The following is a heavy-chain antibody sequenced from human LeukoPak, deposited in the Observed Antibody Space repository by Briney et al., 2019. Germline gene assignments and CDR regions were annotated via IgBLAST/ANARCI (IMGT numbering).Heavy chain of an antibody. V-gene: IGHV3-7*03. D-gene: IGHD4-17*01. J-gene: IGHJ4*02. CDR1: AFIFSGHW. CDR3: AKAARTTVTYSFDS. CDR2: IKEDGSER. Sequence: SGGSLRLSCEGSAFIFSGHWMNWVRQTPGKGLEWVASIKEDGSERQYVDSVKGRFSISRDNTKGSLFLQLNSLRAEDTAMYYCAKAARTTVTYSFDSWGQGTLVTVSS.